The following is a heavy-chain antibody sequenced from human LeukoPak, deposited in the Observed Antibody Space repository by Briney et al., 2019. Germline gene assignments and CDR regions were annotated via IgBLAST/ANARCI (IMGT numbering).Heavy chain of an antibody. V-gene: IGHV4-59*01. CDR3: ARSVGGWYYFDY. CDR1: GGSISSYY. Sequence: SETLSLTCTVSGGSISSYYWSWIRQPPGKGLEWIGYIYYSGSTNYNPSLKSRVTISVDASKNQFSLKLSSVTAADTAVYYCARSVGGWYYFDYWGQGTLVTVSS. CDR2: IYYSGST. D-gene: IGHD6-19*01. J-gene: IGHJ4*02.